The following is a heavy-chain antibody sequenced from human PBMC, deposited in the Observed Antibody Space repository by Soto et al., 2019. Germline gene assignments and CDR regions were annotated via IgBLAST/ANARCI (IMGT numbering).Heavy chain of an antibody. D-gene: IGHD2-2*01. V-gene: IGHV2-5*01. CDR1: GFSLSTTAEG. CDR2: IYWYDDE. J-gene: IGHJ4*02. Sequence: QNTLKESGPTLVKPTQTLTLTCTFSGFSLSTTAEGVGWIRQPPGKALEWLALIYWYDDERYSPSLKCGLTINKDATNIQVVLTMTSVDPVDTNAYYSAHGCCSSADCYPLPDIDYWGQGILVTLPS. CDR3: AHGCCSSADCYPLPDIDY.